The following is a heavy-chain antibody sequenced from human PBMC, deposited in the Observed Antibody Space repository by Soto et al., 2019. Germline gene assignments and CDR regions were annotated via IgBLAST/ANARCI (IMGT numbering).Heavy chain of an antibody. J-gene: IGHJ3*02. CDR3: ARPNPINAFDS. CDR2: IYPGDSDT. CDR1: GYSFTSYW. Sequence: GESLKISCKGSGYSFTSYWIGWVRQMPGKGLEWMGIIYPGDSDTRYSPSFQGQVTISADKSISAAYLQWSSLKASDTAMDYCARPNPINAFDSWGQGTMVTFSS. V-gene: IGHV5-51*01.